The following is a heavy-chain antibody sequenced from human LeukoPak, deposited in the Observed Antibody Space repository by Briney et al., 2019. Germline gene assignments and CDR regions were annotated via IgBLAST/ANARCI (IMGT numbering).Heavy chain of an antibody. Sequence: ASVKVSCKASGYTFTGYYMHWVRQAPGQGLEWMGWINPNSGGTNYAQKFQGRVTMTRDTSISTAYMELSRPRSDDTAVYYCARVREYSSGWSDFDYWGQGTLVTVSS. CDR3: ARVREYSSGWSDFDY. D-gene: IGHD6-19*01. CDR2: INPNSGGT. V-gene: IGHV1-2*02. CDR1: GYTFTGYY. J-gene: IGHJ4*02.